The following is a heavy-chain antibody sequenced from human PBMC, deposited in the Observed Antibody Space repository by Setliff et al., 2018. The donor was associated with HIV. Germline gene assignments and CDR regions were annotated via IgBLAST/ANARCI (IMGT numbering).Heavy chain of an antibody. J-gene: IGHJ6*02. CDR2: ISSSSSYI. CDR3: ASTQAAAYYYYYYGMDV. Sequence: GSLRLSCAASGFTFSSYSMNWVRQAPGKGLEWVSSISSSSSYIYYADSVKGRFTISRDNAKNSLYLQMNSLRAEDTAVYYCASTQAAAYYYYYYGMDVWGQGTTVTVSS. V-gene: IGHV3-21*01. CDR1: GFTFSSYS. D-gene: IGHD6-13*01.